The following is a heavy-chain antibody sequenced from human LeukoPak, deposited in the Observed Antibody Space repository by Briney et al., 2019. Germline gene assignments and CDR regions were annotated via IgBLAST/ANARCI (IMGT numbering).Heavy chain of an antibody. Sequence: GGSLRLSCAASGFSISNSAMSWVRQAPGEGLEWVSLISASGTTYYANSVKGRFTISRDNSKDTLYLQMNSLRAEDTALYYCAKTPGGYYMDVWGKGTTVTVSS. CDR2: ISASGTT. CDR3: AKTPGGYYMDV. V-gene: IGHV3-23*01. J-gene: IGHJ6*03. CDR1: GFSISNSA. D-gene: IGHD1-1*01.